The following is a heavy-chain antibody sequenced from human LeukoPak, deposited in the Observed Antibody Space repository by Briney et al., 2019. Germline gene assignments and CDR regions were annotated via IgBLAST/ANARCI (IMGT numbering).Heavy chain of an antibody. D-gene: IGHD3-10*01. CDR3: ARDPASGAPGY. J-gene: IGHJ4*02. CDR2: IIPIFGTA. CDR1: GGTFSSYA. V-gene: IGHV1-69*05. Sequence: SVKVSCKASGGTFSSYAISWVRQAPGQGLEWMGGIIPIFGTANYAQKFQGRVTMTRDTSTSTVYMELSSLRSEDTAVYYCARDPASGAPGYWGQGTLVTVSS.